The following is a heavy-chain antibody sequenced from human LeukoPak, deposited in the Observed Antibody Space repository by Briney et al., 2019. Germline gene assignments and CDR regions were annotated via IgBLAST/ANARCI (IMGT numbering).Heavy chain of an antibody. Sequence: PGGSLILSCAASGFIFTSHWMFWVRQVPGKGLVWVSRINGDGSRREYADSVKGRFTISRDNAKNTLYLQMNSLSAEDTGLYYCVRDPRGDGSSTFGYWGQGTLVTVSS. CDR1: GFIFTSHW. CDR3: VRDPRGDGSSTFGY. V-gene: IGHV3-74*01. J-gene: IGHJ4*02. CDR2: INGDGSRR. D-gene: IGHD1-26*01.